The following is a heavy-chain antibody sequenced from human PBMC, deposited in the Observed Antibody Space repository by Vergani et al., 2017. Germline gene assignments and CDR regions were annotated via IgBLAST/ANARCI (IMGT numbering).Heavy chain of an antibody. V-gene: IGHV5-10-1*01. J-gene: IGHJ6*02. CDR1: GYSFTSYW. CDR3: ATDLPALLRYFDWSTPSMDV. D-gene: IGHD3-9*01. Sequence: EVQLVQSGAEVKKPGESLRISCKGSGYSFTSYWISWVRQMPGKGLEWMGRIDPSDSYTNYSPSFQGHVTISADKSISTAYLQWSSLKASDTAMYYCATDLPALLRYFDWSTPSMDVCGQGTTVTVSS. CDR2: IDPSDSYT.